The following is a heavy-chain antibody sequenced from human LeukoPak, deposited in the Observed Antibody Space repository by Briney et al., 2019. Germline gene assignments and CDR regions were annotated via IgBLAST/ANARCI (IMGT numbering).Heavy chain of an antibody. CDR1: GFTFSSYG. CDR3: AKDLHVRGVMTPDY. D-gene: IGHD3-10*01. J-gene: IGHJ4*02. Sequence: PGRSLRLSCAASGFTFSSYGMHWVRQAPGKGLDWVAVISYDEYNKYYADSVEGRSTISRDNSKNTLYLQMNSLRHEDTAVYYCAKDLHVRGVMTPDYWGQGTLVTVSS. CDR2: ISYDEYNK. V-gene: IGHV3-30*18.